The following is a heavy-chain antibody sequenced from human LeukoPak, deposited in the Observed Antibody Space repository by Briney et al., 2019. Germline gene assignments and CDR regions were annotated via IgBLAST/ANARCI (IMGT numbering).Heavy chain of an antibody. D-gene: IGHD6-13*01. V-gene: IGHV3-23*01. CDR2: ISGSGAGA. CDR1: GFTFSSYA. CDR3: AKVNNIAAAGTFHY. J-gene: IGHJ4*02. Sequence: GGSLRLSCAASGFTFSSYAMSRVRQAPGKGLEWVSAISGSGAGAYYADSVKGRFTISRDNSKNTLYLQINSLRAEDTAVYYCAKVNNIAAAGTFHYWGQGTLVTVSS.